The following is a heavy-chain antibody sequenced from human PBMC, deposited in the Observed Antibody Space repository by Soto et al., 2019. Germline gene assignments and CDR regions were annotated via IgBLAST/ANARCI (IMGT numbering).Heavy chain of an antibody. CDR3: AKGHGDYKSPEYYFDY. D-gene: IGHD4-17*01. CDR2: ISGSGGST. J-gene: IGHJ4*02. CDR1: GFTFSSYA. V-gene: IGHV3-23*01. Sequence: GGSLRLSCAASGFTFSSYAMSWVRQAPGKGLEWVSAISGSGGSTYYADSVKGRFTISRDNSKNTLYLQMNSLRAEDTAVYYCAKGHGDYKSPEYYFDYWGQGTLVTVSS.